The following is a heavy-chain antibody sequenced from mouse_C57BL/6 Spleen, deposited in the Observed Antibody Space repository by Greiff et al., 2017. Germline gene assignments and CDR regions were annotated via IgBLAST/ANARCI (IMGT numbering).Heavy chain of an antibody. J-gene: IGHJ1*03. CDR1: GFTFSSYG. CDR2: ISSGGSYT. V-gene: IGHV5-6*01. CDR3: ARQTYFDV. Sequence: EVKLMESGGDLVKPGGSLKLSCAASGFTFSSYGMSWVRQTPDKRLEWVATISSGGSYTYYPDSVNGRFTISRDNAKNTLYLQMSSLKSEDTAMYYCARQTYFDVWGTGTTVTVSS.